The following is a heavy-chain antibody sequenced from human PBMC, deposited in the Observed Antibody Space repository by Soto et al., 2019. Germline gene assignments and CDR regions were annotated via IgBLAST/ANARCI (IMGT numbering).Heavy chain of an antibody. Sequence: QVQLVQSGAEEKKPGASVKVSCKASGYTFTSYTMHWVRQAPGQRLEWMGWINAGNGNTKYSQKFQGRVTITRDTSASTAYMELSSLRSEDTAVYYCARDPSYYGMDVWGQGTTVTVSS. CDR1: GYTFTSYT. CDR2: INAGNGNT. CDR3: ARDPSYYGMDV. J-gene: IGHJ6*02. V-gene: IGHV1-3*05.